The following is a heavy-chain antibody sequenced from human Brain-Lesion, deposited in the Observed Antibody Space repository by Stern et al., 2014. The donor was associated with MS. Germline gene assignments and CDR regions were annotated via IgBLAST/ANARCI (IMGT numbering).Heavy chain of an antibody. CDR3: AKHACTGAACPFDL. CDR1: GDSISSYTHY. J-gene: IGHJ4*02. CDR2: GYYSGAT. D-gene: IGHD2-8*02. V-gene: IGHV4-39*01. Sequence: VQLVESGPGLVKPSETLSLTCAVSGDSISSYTHYWACIRQPPGKGLEWLGSGYYSGATYSNPPLRSPVTISVEPSKNHSSLSVNSVPAADTAVDYCAKHACTGAACPFDLWGQGTLVTVSS.